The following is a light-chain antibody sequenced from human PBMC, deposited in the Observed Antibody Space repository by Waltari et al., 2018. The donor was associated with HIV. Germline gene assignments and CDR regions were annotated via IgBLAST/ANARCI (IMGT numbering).Light chain of an antibody. V-gene: IGKV3D-15*01. CDR3: QPYSDWPLT. Sequence: EILMMQSPATLSVSLGIRVTLSCRANQSLGSNVAWYHQRPGQTPRLLVYEASTRAPATPTRFTGSGSGTKFTLTIISLQSEDFGVYFCQPYSDWPLTFGGGTKVDIK. J-gene: IGKJ4*01. CDR2: EAS. CDR1: QSLGSN.